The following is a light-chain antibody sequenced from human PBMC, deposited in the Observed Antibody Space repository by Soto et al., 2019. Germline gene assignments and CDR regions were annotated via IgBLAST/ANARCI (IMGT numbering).Light chain of an antibody. CDR1: SSNIATNS. Sequence: QSALTQPPSVSGTTGQRVTISCSGSSSNIATNSVNWYQQLPATAPRLLIYTNNRRPSEVPDRFSGSKSGTSASLAISGLQSEDEADYYCAVWDDNLNSVVFGGGTKVTVL. CDR2: TNN. V-gene: IGLV1-44*01. CDR3: AVWDDNLNSVV. J-gene: IGLJ2*01.